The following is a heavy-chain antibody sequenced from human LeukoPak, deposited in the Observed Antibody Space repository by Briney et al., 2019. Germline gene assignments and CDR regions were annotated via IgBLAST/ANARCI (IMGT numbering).Heavy chain of an antibody. CDR1: GFTFSDYY. CDR3: AKIPYYDFWSGYYTE. V-gene: IGHV3-11*01. CDR2: ISSSGSTI. Sequence: GGSLRLSCAASGFTFSDYYMSWIRQAPGKGLEWVSYISSSGSTIYYADSVKGRFTISRDNSKNTLYLQMNSLRAEDTAVYYCAKIPYYDFWSGYYTEGGQGTLVTVSS. J-gene: IGHJ4*02. D-gene: IGHD3-3*01.